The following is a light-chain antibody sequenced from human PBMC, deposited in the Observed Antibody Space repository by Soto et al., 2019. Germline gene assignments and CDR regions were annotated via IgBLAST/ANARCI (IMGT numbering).Light chain of an antibody. J-gene: IGLJ2*01. V-gene: IGLV2-14*03. CDR1: SSDIGGNNY. CDR3: SSYTTSSTL. CDR2: DVT. Sequence: QSALTQPASVSGSPGQSITISCSETSSDIGGNNYVSWYQQHPGKAPKLMIYDVTNRPSGVSNRFSGSKSGNTASLTISGLEAEDEADYYCSSYTTSSTLFGGGTQLTVL.